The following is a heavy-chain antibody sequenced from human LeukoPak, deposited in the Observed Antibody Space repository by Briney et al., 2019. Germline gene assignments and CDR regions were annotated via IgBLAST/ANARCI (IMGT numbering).Heavy chain of an antibody. D-gene: IGHD1-26*01. Sequence: ASVTVSCKASGYTLTSYDINWVRQATGQGLEWMGWMNPNSGRTGYAQKFRDRISITRNTSISTAYMELSSLRSGDTAVYYCARGRGSYLNDAFDIWGQGTLVTVSS. CDR2: MNPNSGRT. J-gene: IGHJ3*02. CDR3: ARGRGSYLNDAFDI. CDR1: GYTLTSYD. V-gene: IGHV1-8*01.